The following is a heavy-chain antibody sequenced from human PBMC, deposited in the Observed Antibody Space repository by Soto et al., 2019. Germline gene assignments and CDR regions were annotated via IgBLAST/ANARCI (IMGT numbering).Heavy chain of an antibody. V-gene: IGHV3-23*01. CDR2: ISGSGGST. Sequence: PGGSLRLSCAASGFTFSSYAMSWVRQAPGKGLEWVSAISGSGGSTYYADSVKGRFTISRDNSKNTLYLQMNSLRAEDTAVYYCAKDSWAANYYYYCMDVWGKGTTVTVSS. CDR1: GFTFSSYA. J-gene: IGHJ6*03. CDR3: AKDSWAANYYYYCMDV. D-gene: IGHD3-16*01.